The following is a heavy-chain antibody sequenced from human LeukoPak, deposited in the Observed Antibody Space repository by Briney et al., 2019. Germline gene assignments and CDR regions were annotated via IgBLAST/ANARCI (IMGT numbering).Heavy chain of an antibody. Sequence: ASVKVSCKASGYTFTSYGISWVRQAPGQGLEWMGWISAYNGNTNYAQKLQGGVTMTTDTSTSTAYMELRSLRPDDTAIYYCARSQFLTTNSGAWGFQPWGQGTLVTVSS. CDR3: ARSQFLTTNSGAWGFQP. CDR2: ISAYNGNT. V-gene: IGHV1-18*01. J-gene: IGHJ1*01. CDR1: GYTFTSYG. D-gene: IGHD3-16*01.